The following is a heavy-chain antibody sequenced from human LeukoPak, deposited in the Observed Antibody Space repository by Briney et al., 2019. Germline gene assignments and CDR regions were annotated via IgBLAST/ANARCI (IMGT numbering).Heavy chain of an antibody. J-gene: IGHJ3*02. CDR2: IYYSGST. V-gene: IGHV4-39*07. D-gene: IGHD5-18*01. CDR3: ARDTRGYSYGDAFDI. Sequence: SETLSLTCIVSGGSISSISSNNYHWGWIRQPPGKGLEWIGSIYYSGSTYYNPSLKSRVTISVDTSKNQFSLKLSSVTAADTAVYYCARDTRGYSYGDAFDIWGQGTMVTVSS. CDR1: GGSISSISSNNYH.